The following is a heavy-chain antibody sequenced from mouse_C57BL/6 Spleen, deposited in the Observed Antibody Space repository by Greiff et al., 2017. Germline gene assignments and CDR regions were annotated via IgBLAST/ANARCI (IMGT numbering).Heavy chain of an antibody. J-gene: IGHJ3*01. CDR1: GYTFTDYN. CDR2: INPNNGGT. D-gene: IGHD2-4*01. V-gene: IGHV1-18*01. CDR3: ASRGDYDGFAD. Sequence: VQLQQSGPELVKPGASVKIPCTASGYTFTDYNMDWVKQSHGKSLEWIGDINPNNGGTIYNQKFKGKATLTVDKSSSTAYMELRSRTSEDTAVYYCASRGDYDGFADWGQGTLVTVSA.